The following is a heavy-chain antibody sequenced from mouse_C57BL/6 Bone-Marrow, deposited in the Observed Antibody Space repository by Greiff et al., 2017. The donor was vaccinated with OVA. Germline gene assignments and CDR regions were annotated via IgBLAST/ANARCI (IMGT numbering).Heavy chain of an antibody. J-gene: IGHJ2*01. CDR1: GYSFTGYY. V-gene: IGHV1-42*01. CDR2: INPSTGGT. D-gene: IGHD1-1*01. Sequence: VHVKQSGPELVKPGASVKISCKASGYSFTGYYMNWVKQSPEKSLEWIGEINPSTGGTTYNQKFKAKATLTVDKSSSTAYMQLKSLTSEDSAVYYCARSGLNYYGDFDYWGQGTTLTVSS. CDR3: ARSGLNYYGDFDY.